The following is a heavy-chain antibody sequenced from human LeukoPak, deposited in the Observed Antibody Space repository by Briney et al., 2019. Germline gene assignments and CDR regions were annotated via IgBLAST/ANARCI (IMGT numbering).Heavy chain of an antibody. CDR2: INPSGGST. CDR1: GYTFTSYY. J-gene: IGHJ5*02. V-gene: IGHV1-46*01. D-gene: IGHD5-12*01. Sequence: GASVKVSCKASGYTFTSYYMHWVRQAPGQGLEWMGIINPSGGSTSYAQKFQGRVTMTRDTSISRAYMELSRLRSDDTAVYYCARRALFGDSGYDYNWFDPWGQGTLVTVSS. CDR3: ARRALFGDSGYDYNWFDP.